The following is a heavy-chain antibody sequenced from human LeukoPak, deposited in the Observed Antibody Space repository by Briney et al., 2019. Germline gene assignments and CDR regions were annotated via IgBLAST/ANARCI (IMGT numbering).Heavy chain of an antibody. CDR3: AKYYHDSSGYGAFDI. V-gene: IGHV4-59*01. CDR2: FSNSGST. D-gene: IGHD3-22*01. CDR1: GGSISSDY. J-gene: IGHJ3*02. Sequence: NTSETLSLTCTVSGGSISSDYWSWIRQPPGKGLEWIGYFSNSGSTNYNPSLKSRVTISVDTSKNQFSLKLRFMTAADTAVYYCAKYYHDSSGYGAFDIWGQGTMVTVSS.